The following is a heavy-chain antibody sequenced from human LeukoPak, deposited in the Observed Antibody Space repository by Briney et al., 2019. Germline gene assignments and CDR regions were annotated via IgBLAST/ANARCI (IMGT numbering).Heavy chain of an antibody. CDR2: IYYTGST. D-gene: IGHD3-10*01. Sequence: KPSETLSLTCTVSGVSVSNGNYYWSWLRQPPGKALEWIGYIYYTGSTYYNPSLEGRVTISVDTSKNHFSVKLSSVTAADTAVYYCARSQNYYGSGDYWSQGTLVTVSS. V-gene: IGHV4-61*03. CDR3: ARSQNYYGSGDY. J-gene: IGHJ4*02. CDR1: GVSVSNGNYY.